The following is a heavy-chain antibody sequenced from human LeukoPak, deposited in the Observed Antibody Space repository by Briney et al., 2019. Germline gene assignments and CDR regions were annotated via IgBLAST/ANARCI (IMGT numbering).Heavy chain of an antibody. Sequence: GGSLRLSCAASGFTFSSYAMHWVRQAPGKGLEWVAVISYDGSNKYYADSVKGRFTISRDNSKNTLYLQMHSLIAEDTAEYYRGKGTPSSSWCLDYLGQGTLVTVSS. CDR1: GFTFSSYA. V-gene: IGHV3-30*04. CDR3: GKGTPSSSWCLDY. J-gene: IGHJ4*02. D-gene: IGHD6-13*01. CDR2: ISYDGSNK.